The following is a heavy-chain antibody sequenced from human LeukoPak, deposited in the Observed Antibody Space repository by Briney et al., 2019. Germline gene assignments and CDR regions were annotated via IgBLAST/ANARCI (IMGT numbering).Heavy chain of an antibody. J-gene: IGHJ4*02. V-gene: IGHV3-7*03. D-gene: IGHD6-13*01. Sequence: GGSLRLSCAASGFTFSSYWMSWVRQAPGKGLEWVANIKQDGSEKYYVDSVKGRFTISRDNAKNSLYLQMNSLRAEDTALYYCARVGGIAAAGFDYWGQGTLVTVSS. CDR2: IKQDGSEK. CDR1: GFTFSSYW. CDR3: ARVGGIAAAGFDY.